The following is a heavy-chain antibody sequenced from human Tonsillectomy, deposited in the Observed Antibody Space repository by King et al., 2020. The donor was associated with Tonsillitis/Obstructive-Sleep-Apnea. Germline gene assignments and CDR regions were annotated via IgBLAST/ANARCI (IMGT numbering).Heavy chain of an antibody. V-gene: IGHV4-34*01. CDR3: TRGIDDDGENIPDGMDI. J-gene: IGHJ6*02. CDR2: INHSGST. CDR1: GGSFSGYY. Sequence: VQLQQWGAGLLKPSETLSLTCAVYGGSFSGYYWSWIRQPPGKGLEWIGEINHSGSTNYNPSLKRRVTISVDASKNQFSLKRSSVTAADTAVYYCTRGIDDDGENIPDGMDIWGQGTPVTVSS. D-gene: IGHD4-17*01.